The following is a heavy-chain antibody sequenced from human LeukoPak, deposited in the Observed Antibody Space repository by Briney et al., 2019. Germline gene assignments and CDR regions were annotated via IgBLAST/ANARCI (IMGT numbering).Heavy chain of an antibody. V-gene: IGHV4-30-4*01. J-gene: IGHJ4*02. CDR1: GGSISSGDYY. CDR2: IYYSGST. Sequence: PSQTLSLTCTVSGGSISSGDYYWSWIRQPPGKGLEWIGYIYYSGSTYYNPSLKCRVTISVDTSKNQFSLKLSSVTAADTAVYYCAREGDSSGWLDYWGQGTLVTVSS. CDR3: AREGDSSGWLDY. D-gene: IGHD6-19*01.